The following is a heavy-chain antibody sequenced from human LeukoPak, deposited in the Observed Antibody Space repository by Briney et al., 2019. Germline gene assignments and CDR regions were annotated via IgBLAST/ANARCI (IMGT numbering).Heavy chain of an antibody. CDR1: GGSVSSGSYY. CDR3: AREAMYSYGNNFDY. Sequence: SETLSLTCTVSGGSVSSGSYYWSWIRQPPGKGLEWIGYIYYSGSTNYNPSLKSRVTISVDTSKNQFSLKLSSVTAADTAVYHRAREAMYSYGNNFDYWGQGTLVTVSS. J-gene: IGHJ4*02. CDR2: IYYSGST. V-gene: IGHV4-61*01. D-gene: IGHD5-18*01.